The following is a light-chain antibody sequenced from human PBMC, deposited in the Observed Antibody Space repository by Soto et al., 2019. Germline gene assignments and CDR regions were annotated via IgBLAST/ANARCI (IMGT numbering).Light chain of an antibody. Sequence: EIVLTQSPGTLSLSPGERATLSCRASQSVSSSYLAWYQQKPGQAPRLLIYGASSRATGIPDRFSGSGSGTDFTLTISRLEPEDVAVYYCQQYGSSPTFGGVTKVEIK. V-gene: IGKV3-20*01. CDR1: QSVSSSY. J-gene: IGKJ4*01. CDR3: QQYGSSPT. CDR2: GAS.